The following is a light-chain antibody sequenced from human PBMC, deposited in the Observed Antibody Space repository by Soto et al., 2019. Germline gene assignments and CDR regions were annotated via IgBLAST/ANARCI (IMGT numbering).Light chain of an antibody. CDR3: QKYNSAPLT. CDR1: QSVDTW. V-gene: IGKV1-27*01. CDR2: AAS. Sequence: DIQMTQSPSTLSASIGDTVTITCRTSQSVDTWLAWYQHKAGKAPKLLICAASTLQSGVPSRFSGSGSGTDFTLTISSLQPEDVATYYCQKYNSAPLTFGGGTKVEIK. J-gene: IGKJ4*01.